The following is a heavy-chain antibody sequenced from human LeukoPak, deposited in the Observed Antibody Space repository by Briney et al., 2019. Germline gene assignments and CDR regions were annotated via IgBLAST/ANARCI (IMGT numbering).Heavy chain of an antibody. D-gene: IGHD3-9*01. CDR3: ARDYDILTGYYRGSLY. CDR1: VYTFTSYG. Sequence: ASVKVSCEASVYTFTSYGISWVRQAPGQGLEWMGWISAYNGNTNYAQKLQGRVTITTDTSTSTAYMELRSLRSDDTDVYYCARDYDILTGYYRGSLYWGQGPLVTVSS. CDR2: ISAYNGNT. V-gene: IGHV1-18*01. J-gene: IGHJ4*02.